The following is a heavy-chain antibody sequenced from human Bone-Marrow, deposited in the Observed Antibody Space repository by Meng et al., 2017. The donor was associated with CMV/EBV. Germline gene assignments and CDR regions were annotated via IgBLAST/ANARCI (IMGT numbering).Heavy chain of an antibody. CDR3: ARDAYCSSIRCYLGAGFFDY. Sequence: GESLKISCAASGFTFSSYAMHWVRQAPGKGLEWVAVISYDGSNKYYADSVKGRFTISRDKSKNTLYLQMNSLRAEDTAVYYCARDAYCSSIRCYLGAGFFDYWGQGTLVTVSS. CDR2: ISYDGSNK. J-gene: IGHJ4*02. CDR1: GFTFSSYA. V-gene: IGHV3-30-3*01. D-gene: IGHD2-2*01.